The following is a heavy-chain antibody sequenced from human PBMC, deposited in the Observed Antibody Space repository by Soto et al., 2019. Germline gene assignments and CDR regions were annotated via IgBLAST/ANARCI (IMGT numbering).Heavy chain of an antibody. Sequence: LRLSCAASGFTFSSYAMHWVRQAPGKGLEWVAVISYDGSNKYYADSVKGRFTISRDNSKNTLYLQMKSLRAEDTAVYYCARSRGYYYGMDVWGQGSTVSVSS. V-gene: IGHV3-30-3*01. CDR2: ISYDGSNK. CDR3: ARSRGYYYGMDV. J-gene: IGHJ6*02. CDR1: GFTFSSYA.